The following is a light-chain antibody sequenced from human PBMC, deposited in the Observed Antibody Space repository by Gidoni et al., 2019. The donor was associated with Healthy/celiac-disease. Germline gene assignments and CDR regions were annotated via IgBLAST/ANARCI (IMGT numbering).Light chain of an antibody. Sequence: QSALTQPASVSGSPGQSITISCTGTSSDGGGYNYVSCYQQHPGKAPNLMIYEVSTRPSGVSNRFAGSKSGNTASLTISGLQAEDEADYYCSSYTSSSTLVVGGGTKLTVL. CDR1: SSDGGGYNY. J-gene: IGLJ2*01. CDR3: SSYTSSSTLV. CDR2: EVS. V-gene: IGLV2-14*01.